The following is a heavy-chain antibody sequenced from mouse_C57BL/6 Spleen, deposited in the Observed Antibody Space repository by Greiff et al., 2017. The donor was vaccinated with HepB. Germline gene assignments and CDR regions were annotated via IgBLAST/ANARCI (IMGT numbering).Heavy chain of an antibody. V-gene: IGHV1-50*01. CDR3: SRRYGSSLAWFAY. J-gene: IGHJ3*01. CDR2: IEPSDSYT. CDR1: GYTFTSYW. D-gene: IGHD1-1*01. Sequence: QVQLQQPGAELVKPGASVKLSCKASGYTFTSYWMQWVKQRPGQGLEWIGEIEPSDSYTNYNQKFKGKATLTVDTSSSTAYRQLSSRTSEDSAVYYCSRRYGSSLAWFAYWGQGTLVTVSA.